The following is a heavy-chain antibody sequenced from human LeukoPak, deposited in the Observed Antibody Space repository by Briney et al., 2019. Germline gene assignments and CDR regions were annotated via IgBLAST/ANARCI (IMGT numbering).Heavy chain of an antibody. J-gene: IGHJ4*02. CDR1: GGSFSGYY. V-gene: IGHV4-39*01. CDR2: IYYSGST. D-gene: IGHD1-26*01. Sequence: SETLSLTCAVYGGSFSGYYWGWIRQPPGKGLEWIGSIYYSGSTYYIPSLKSRVTISVDTSKNQFSLKLSSVTAADTAVYYCASLRERSYYARGFDYWGQGTLVTVSS. CDR3: ASLRERSYYARGFDY.